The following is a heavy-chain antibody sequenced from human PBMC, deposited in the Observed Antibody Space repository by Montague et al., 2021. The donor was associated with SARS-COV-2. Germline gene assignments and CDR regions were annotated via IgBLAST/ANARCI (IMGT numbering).Heavy chain of an antibody. D-gene: IGHD3-10*01. V-gene: IGHV3-30*19. J-gene: IGHJ4*02. CDR1: GFTFSSYG. Sequence: SLRLSCAASGFTFSSYGMHWVRQAPGKGLEWVAVISYDGSNKYYADSVKGRFTISRDNSKNTLYLQMNSLRAEDTAVYYCARVPPGLLWFGEIDYWGQGTLVTVSS. CDR3: ARVPPGLLWFGEIDY. CDR2: ISYDGSNK.